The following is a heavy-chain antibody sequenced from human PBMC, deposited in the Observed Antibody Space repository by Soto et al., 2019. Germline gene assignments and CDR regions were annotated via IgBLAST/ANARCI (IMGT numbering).Heavy chain of an antibody. J-gene: IGHJ4*02. Sequence: GGSLRLSCAGSGFTFSSYAMSWVRQAPGKGLEWVSAISGSGGSTYYADSVKGRFTISRDNSKNTLYLQMNSLRAEDTAVYYCAMVRFLEWLPFDYWGQGTLVTVSS. CDR2: ISGSGGST. V-gene: IGHV3-23*01. CDR1: GFTFSSYA. CDR3: AMVRFLEWLPFDY. D-gene: IGHD3-3*01.